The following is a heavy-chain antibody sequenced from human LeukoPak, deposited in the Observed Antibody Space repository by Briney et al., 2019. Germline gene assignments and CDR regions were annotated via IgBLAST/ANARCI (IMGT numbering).Heavy chain of an antibody. CDR2: ISYDGSNK. CDR3: AKDAFYDILTGRPAGAFDI. D-gene: IGHD3-9*01. CDR1: GFTFSSYG. Sequence: GGSLRLSCAASGFTFSSYGMHWVRQAPGKGLEWVAVISYDGSNKYYADSVKGRFTISRDNSKNTLYLQMNSLRAEDTAVYYCAKDAFYDILTGRPAGAFDIWGQGTMVTVSS. J-gene: IGHJ3*02. V-gene: IGHV3-30*18.